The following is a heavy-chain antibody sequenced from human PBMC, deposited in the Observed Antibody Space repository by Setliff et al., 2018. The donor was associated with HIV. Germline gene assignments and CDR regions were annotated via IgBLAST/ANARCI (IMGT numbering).Heavy chain of an antibody. CDR2: MNPSGGST. CDR3: ARGSDASGYNPIYYYYGMDV. Sequence: ASVKVSCKASEYTFTNYYIHWVRQGPGQGLEWVGIMNPSGGSTTYAQKFQDRVTMTRDTSTSTGYMELRSLRSEDTAVYYCARGSDASGYNPIYYYYGMDVWGQGTTVTVSS. V-gene: IGHV1-46*01. J-gene: IGHJ6*02. CDR1: EYTFTNYY. D-gene: IGHD3-22*01.